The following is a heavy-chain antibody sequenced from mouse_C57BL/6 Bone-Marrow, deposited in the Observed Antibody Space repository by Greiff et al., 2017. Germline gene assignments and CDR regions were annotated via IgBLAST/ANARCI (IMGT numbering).Heavy chain of an antibody. CDR2: ISSGSSTI. CDR1: GFTFSDYG. V-gene: IGHV5-17*01. D-gene: IGHD1-1*01. Sequence: EVQVVESGGGLVKPGGSLKLSCAASGFTFSDYGMHWVRQAPEKGLEWVAYISSGSSTIYYADTVKGRFTISRDNAKNTLFLQMTSLRSEDTAMYYCARYQEGYYGSLAYGGQGTLVTVSA. CDR3: ARYQEGYYGSLAY. J-gene: IGHJ3*01.